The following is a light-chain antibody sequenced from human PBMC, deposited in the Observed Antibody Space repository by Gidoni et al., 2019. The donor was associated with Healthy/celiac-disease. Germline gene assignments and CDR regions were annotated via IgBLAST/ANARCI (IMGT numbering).Light chain of an antibody. CDR1: QSVSRY. V-gene: IGKV3-11*01. Sequence: EIVLTQSPATLSLSPGERATRSCRASQSVSRYLAWYQQTPGQAPRLLIYDASNRATGIPARFSGSGSGPDFTLTISSLEPEDFAVYYCQQRSTWPITFGQGTRLEIQ. J-gene: IGKJ5*01. CDR2: DAS. CDR3: QQRSTWPIT.